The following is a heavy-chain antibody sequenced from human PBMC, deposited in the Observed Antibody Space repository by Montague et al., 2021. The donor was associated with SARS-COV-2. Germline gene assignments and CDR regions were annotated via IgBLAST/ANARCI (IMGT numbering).Heavy chain of an antibody. J-gene: IGHJ4*02. CDR3: SRDVRYCDFWSGRAQTSPDY. D-gene: IGHD3-3*01. V-gene: IGHV4-38-2*02. Sequence: SETLSLTCTVSGYSISSGYYWGWIRQPPGRGLEWIGSIYHSGSTYYNPSLKSRVIISVDTSKNKFSLLLSSVTAADTAVYYCSRDVRYCDFWSGRAQTSPDYWGQGTLVTVSS. CDR1: GYSISSGYY. CDR2: IYHSGST.